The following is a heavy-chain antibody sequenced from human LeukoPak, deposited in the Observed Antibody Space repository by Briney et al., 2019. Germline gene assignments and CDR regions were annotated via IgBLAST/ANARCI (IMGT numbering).Heavy chain of an antibody. Sequence: PGGSLRLSCAASGFTFSSYGMHWVRQAPGKGLEWVAVIWYDGSNKYYADSVKGRFTISRDNSKNMLYLQMNSLRAEDTAVYYCARGIAALDPWGQGTLVTVSS. D-gene: IGHD6-13*01. V-gene: IGHV3-33*01. CDR1: GFTFSSYG. CDR2: IWYDGSNK. CDR3: ARGIAALDP. J-gene: IGHJ5*02.